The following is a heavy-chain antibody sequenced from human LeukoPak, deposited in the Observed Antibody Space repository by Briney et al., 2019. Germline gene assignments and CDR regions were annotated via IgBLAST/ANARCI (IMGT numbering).Heavy chain of an antibody. CDR3: ARDRYPAAREFDY. D-gene: IGHD2-2*01. J-gene: IGHJ4*02. V-gene: IGHV3-33*01. CDR2: IWYDGSNK. CDR1: GFTFSSYG. Sequence: GRSLRLSCTASGFTFSSYGMHWVRQAPGKGLEWVAVIWYDGSNKYYADSVKGRFTISRDNAKNSLYLQMNSLRAEDTAMYYCARDRYPAAREFDYWGQGTLVTVSS.